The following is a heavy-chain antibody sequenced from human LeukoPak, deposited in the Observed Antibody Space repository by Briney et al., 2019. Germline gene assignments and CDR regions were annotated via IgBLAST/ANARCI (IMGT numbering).Heavy chain of an antibody. CDR2: IYPDDSDT. D-gene: IGHD4-17*01. CDR3: ARHSDGDHLDY. Sequence: GESLKIYCKGSGYSFTSYWIDWVRQMPGKGLEWLGIIYPDDSDTRYSPSFQGQVPISADKSISTAYLQCSRHQASDTGMSYCARHSDGDHLDYWGQGTLVTVSS. CDR1: GYSFTSYW. V-gene: IGHV5-51*01. J-gene: IGHJ4*02.